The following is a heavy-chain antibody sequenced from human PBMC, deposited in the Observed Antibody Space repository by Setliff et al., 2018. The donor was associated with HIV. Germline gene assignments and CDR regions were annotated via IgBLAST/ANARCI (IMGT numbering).Heavy chain of an antibody. V-gene: IGHV3-74*01. CDR1: GFPFSSNW. CDR2: INTDGSSR. D-gene: IGHD2-2*01. J-gene: IGHJ4*02. CDR3: TRGYCSTNSCYVSDY. Sequence: GGSLRLSCAASGFPFSSNWMHWVRQAPGKGLVWVSRINTDGSSRSYADSVKGRFTISRDNAKNTLYLQMNSLRVEDTAVYYCTRGYCSTNSCYVSDYWGQGTLVTVSS.